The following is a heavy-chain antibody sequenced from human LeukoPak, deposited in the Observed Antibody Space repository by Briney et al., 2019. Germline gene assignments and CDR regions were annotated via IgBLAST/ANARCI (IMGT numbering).Heavy chain of an antibody. D-gene: IGHD1-26*01. CDR3: ARDARSYSGSYYYYYYMDV. CDR2: IYYSGST. CDR1: GGSISSHY. V-gene: IGHV4-59*11. J-gene: IGHJ6*03. Sequence: SETLSLTCTVSGGSISSHYWSWIRQPPGKGLEWIGYIYYSGSTNYNPSLKSRVTISVDTSKNQFSLKLSSVTAADTAVYYCARDARSYSGSYYYYYYMDVWGKGTTVTVSS.